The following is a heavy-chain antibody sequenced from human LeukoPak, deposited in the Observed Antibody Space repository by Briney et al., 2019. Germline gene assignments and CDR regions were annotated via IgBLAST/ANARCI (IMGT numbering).Heavy chain of an antibody. CDR3: ASSYYYDSSGYYPPDWIFDY. CDR1: GYTFTSYG. D-gene: IGHD3-22*01. V-gene: IGHV1-18*01. Sequence: ASVKVSCKASGYTFTSYGISWVRQAPGQGLEWMGWISAYNGNTNYAQKFQGRVTMTRNTSISTAYMELSSLRSEDTAVYYCASSYYYDSSGYYPPDWIFDYWGQGTLVTVSS. J-gene: IGHJ4*02. CDR2: ISAYNGNT.